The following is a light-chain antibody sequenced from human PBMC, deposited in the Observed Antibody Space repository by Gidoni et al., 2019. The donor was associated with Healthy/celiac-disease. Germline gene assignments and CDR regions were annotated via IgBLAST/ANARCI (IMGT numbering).Light chain of an antibody. CDR1: QRISSY. Sequence: DIQMTQSPSSLSASVGDRVTITCRASQRISSYLNWYQQKPGKAPKLLIYAASSLQSGVPSRFSGSGSGTDFTPTISSLQPEDFATYYCQQSYSTPPITFGQGTRLEIK. J-gene: IGKJ5*01. V-gene: IGKV1-39*01. CDR2: AAS. CDR3: QQSYSTPPIT.